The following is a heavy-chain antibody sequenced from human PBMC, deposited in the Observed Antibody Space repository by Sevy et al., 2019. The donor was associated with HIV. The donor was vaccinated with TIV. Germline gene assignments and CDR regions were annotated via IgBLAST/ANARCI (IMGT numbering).Heavy chain of an antibody. D-gene: IGHD4-4*01. Sequence: GGSLRLSCAASGFTFSNYGMHWVRQAPGKGLEWVAVIWYDGSNKYYADSVKGRLTISRDNSKNTLYLQMNSLRGEDMVVYYCARESDSFDAFDVWGQGTTVTVSS. V-gene: IGHV3-33*01. CDR1: GFTFSNYG. CDR3: ARESDSFDAFDV. J-gene: IGHJ3*01. CDR2: IWYDGSNK.